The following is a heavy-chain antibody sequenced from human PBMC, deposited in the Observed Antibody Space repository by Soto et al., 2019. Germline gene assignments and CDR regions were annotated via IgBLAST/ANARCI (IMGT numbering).Heavy chain of an antibody. CDR3: AKGSGADILTGYHIPYYYYGMDV. Sequence: TGGSLRLSCAASGFTFSSYSMSWVRQAPGKGLEWVSAISGSGGNTYYADSVKGRFTISRDNSKNTLYLQMNSLRAEDTAVYYCAKGSGADILTGYHIPYYYYGMDVWGQWTTVTVSS. D-gene: IGHD3-9*01. CDR1: GFTFSSYS. V-gene: IGHV3-23*01. J-gene: IGHJ6*02. CDR2: ISGSGGNT.